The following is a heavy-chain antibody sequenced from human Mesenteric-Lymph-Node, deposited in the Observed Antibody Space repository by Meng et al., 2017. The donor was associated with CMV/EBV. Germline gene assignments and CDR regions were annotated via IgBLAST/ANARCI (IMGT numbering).Heavy chain of an antibody. CDR1: GFTFSHYW. CDR2: LNSDGSGT. CDR3: ARSNGGPAASYYYYYGLDV. D-gene: IGHD2-2*01. Sequence: GESLKISCAASGFTFSHYWMHWVRQAPGKGLVWVSRLNSDGSGTTYADSVKGRFTISRDIVKNTVYLQINSLRAEDTAVYYCARSNGGPAASYYYYYGLDVWGQGTTVTVSS. J-gene: IGHJ6*02. V-gene: IGHV3-74*01.